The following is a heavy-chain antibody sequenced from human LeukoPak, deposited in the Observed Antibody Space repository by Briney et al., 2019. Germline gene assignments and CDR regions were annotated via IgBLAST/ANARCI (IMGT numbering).Heavy chain of an antibody. CDR2: INHSGST. D-gene: IGHD1-1*01. Sequence: RSSETLSLTCAVYGGSFSGYYWSWIRQPPGKGLEWIGEINHSGSTNYNPSLKSRVTISVDTSKNQFSLKLSSVTAADTAVYYCARGPGWNGYWGQGTLVTVSS. CDR3: ARGPGWNGY. J-gene: IGHJ4*02. CDR1: GGSFSGYY. V-gene: IGHV4-34*01.